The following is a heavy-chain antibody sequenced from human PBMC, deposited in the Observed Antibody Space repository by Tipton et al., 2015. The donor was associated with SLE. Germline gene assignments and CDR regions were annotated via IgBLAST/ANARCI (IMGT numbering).Heavy chain of an antibody. CDR1: GDPISNSNYY. Sequence: TLSLTCTVSGDPISNSNYYWGWIRQPPGKGLEWIGTIYYSGTTYYNPSLKSRVTMSVDTSMNQLSLNLTSVTAADTAVYYCARGGPYYYGSGSFWFDSWGQGTLVTVST. J-gene: IGHJ5*01. D-gene: IGHD3-10*01. CDR3: ARGGPYYYGSGSFWFDS. CDR2: IYYSGTT. V-gene: IGHV4-39*01.